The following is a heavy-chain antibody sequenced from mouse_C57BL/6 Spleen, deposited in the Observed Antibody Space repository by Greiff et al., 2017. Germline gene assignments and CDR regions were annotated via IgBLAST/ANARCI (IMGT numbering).Heavy chain of an antibody. J-gene: IGHJ2*01. Sequence: QVQLKESGAELARPGASVKLSCKASGYTFTSYGISWVKQRTGQGLEWIGGIYPRCGNTYYNEKFKGKATLTADKSSSTAYMELRSLTSEDSAVYFCARWKVVSNYGFLDYWGQGTTLTVSS. D-gene: IGHD2-5*01. CDR1: GYTFTSYG. CDR2: IYPRCGNT. V-gene: IGHV1-81*01. CDR3: ARWKVVSNYGFLDY.